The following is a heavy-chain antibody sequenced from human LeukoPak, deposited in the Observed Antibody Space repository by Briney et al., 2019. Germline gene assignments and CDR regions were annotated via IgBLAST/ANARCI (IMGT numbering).Heavy chain of an antibody. V-gene: IGHV1-8*03. Sequence: ASVKVSCKXSGYTFTSYDINWVRQATGQGLEWMGRMNPNSGNTGYAQKFQGRVTITRNTSISTAYMELSSLRSEDTAVYYCARAPRITMVRGVIYWFDPWGQGTLVTVSS. CDR2: MNPNSGNT. CDR3: ARAPRITMVRGVIYWFDP. CDR1: GYTFTSYD. J-gene: IGHJ5*02. D-gene: IGHD3-10*01.